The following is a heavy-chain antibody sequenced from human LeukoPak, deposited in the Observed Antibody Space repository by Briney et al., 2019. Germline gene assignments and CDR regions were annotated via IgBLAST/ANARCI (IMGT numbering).Heavy chain of an antibody. Sequence: SETLSLTCAVYGGSFSGYYWSWIRQPPGKGLEWIGEINHSGSTNYNPSLKSRVTISVDTSKNQFSLKLSSVTAAVTAVYYCARAAGLYSSGLSAFDIWGQGTMVTVSS. J-gene: IGHJ3*02. V-gene: IGHV4-34*01. CDR3: ARAAGLYSSGLSAFDI. D-gene: IGHD6-25*01. CDR1: GGSFSGYY. CDR2: INHSGST.